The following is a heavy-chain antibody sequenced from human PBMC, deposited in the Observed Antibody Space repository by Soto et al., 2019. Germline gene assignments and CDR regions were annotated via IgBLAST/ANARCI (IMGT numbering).Heavy chain of an antibody. CDR2: FSGTGGRT. V-gene: IGHV3-23*01. CDR3: AKSSSLGGYQPWVDYFYMDV. CDR1: GFTFSSYA. D-gene: IGHD3-16*01. J-gene: IGHJ6*03. Sequence: EVQLLESGGGLVQPGGSLRLACAGSGFTFSSYAMTWVRQAPGKGLEWVSAFSGTGGRTYYADSVKGRFTISRDNSKNTLYLEMNSLRADDTAVYYCAKSSSLGGYQPWVDYFYMDVWGKGTTVAVSS.